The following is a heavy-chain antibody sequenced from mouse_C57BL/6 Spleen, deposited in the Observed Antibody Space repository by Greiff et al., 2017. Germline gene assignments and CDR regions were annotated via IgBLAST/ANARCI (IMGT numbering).Heavy chain of an antibody. V-gene: IGHV1-81*01. CDR3: AKGGCGRSYEGH. Sequence: VQLQQSGAELVRPGASVKLSCKASGYTFTSYCISWVKQRTGQGLEWIGEIYPRSGNTYYNEKFKGKATLTADKSSSQAYMELRSLTSEASEVYFCAKGGCGRSYEGHWGQGTTLTVSS. D-gene: IGHD1-1*01. J-gene: IGHJ2*01. CDR2: IYPRSGNT. CDR1: GYTFTSYC.